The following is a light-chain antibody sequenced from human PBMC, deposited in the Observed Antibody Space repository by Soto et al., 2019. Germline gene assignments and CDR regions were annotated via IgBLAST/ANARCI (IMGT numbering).Light chain of an antibody. CDR3: QQRNTWPPIT. CDR2: DAS. J-gene: IGKJ5*01. CDR1: QSVGDY. V-gene: IGKV3-11*01. Sequence: EIVFTQARATLSLSPCETATLSFMASQSVGDYLVWYQQKPGQAPRLLIYDASQRATGVPARFSASGSGTDFTLTISSLEPEDFALYYCQQRNTWPPITFGQGTRLEIK.